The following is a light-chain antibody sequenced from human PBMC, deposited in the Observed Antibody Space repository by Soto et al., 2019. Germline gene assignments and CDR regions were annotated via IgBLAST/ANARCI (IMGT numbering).Light chain of an antibody. CDR1: SSDVGGYNY. CDR3: SSYAGRKIVV. J-gene: IGLJ2*01. CDR2: EVT. V-gene: IGLV2-8*01. Sequence: QSALTQPPSASGSPGQSVTISCTGTSSDVGGYNYVSWYQQHPGKAPKLMIYEVTERPSGVPDRFSGSKSGNTASLTVSGLQAEGEGDYYCSSYAGRKIVVFGGGTKSAV.